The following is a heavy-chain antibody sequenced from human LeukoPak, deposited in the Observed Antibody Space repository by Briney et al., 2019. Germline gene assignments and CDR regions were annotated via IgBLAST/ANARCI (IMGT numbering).Heavy chain of an antibody. J-gene: IGHJ5*02. D-gene: IGHD6-13*01. CDR2: IYHSGST. V-gene: IGHV4-38-2*01. CDR1: GGSFSGYY. CDR3: ARGGIAAAGTFDWFDP. Sequence: SETLSLTCAVYGGSFSGYYWGWIRQPPGKGLEWIGSIYHSGSTYYNPSLKSRVTISVDTSKNQFSLKLSSVTAADTAVYYCARGGIAAAGTFDWFDPWGQGTLVTVSS.